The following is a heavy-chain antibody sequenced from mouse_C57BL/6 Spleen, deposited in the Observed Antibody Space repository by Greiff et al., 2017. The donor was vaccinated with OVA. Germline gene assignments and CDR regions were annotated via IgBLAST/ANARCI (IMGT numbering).Heavy chain of an antibody. Sequence: VQLKESVAELVRPGASVKLSCTASGFNIKNTYMHWVKQRPEQGLEWIGRIDPANGNTKYAPKFQGKATITADTSSNTAYLQLSSLTSEDTAIYYCASLHYYGSSGDYYAMDYWGQGTSVTVSS. J-gene: IGHJ4*01. CDR2: IDPANGNT. CDR3: ASLHYYGSSGDYYAMDY. V-gene: IGHV14-3*01. CDR1: GFNIKNTY. D-gene: IGHD1-1*01.